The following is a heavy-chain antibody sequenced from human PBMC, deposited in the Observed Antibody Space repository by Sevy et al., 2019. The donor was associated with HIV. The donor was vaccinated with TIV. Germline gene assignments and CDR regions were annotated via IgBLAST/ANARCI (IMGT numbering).Heavy chain of an antibody. CDR1: GFTFSSYS. Sequence: GGSLTLSCAASGFTFSSYSMNWVRQAPGKGLEWVSYISSSSSTIYYADSVKGRFTISRDNAKNSLYLQMNSLRDEDTAVYYCARDSAPIVVVVAATELYMDVWGKGTTVTVSS. D-gene: IGHD2-15*01. CDR3: ARDSAPIVVVVAATELYMDV. CDR2: ISSSSSTI. J-gene: IGHJ6*03. V-gene: IGHV3-48*02.